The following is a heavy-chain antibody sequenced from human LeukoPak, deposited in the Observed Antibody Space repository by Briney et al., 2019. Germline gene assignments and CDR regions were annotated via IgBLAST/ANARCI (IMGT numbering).Heavy chain of an antibody. J-gene: IGHJ3*01. CDR2: TNGSGSSQ. CDR1: GFTFTTYA. D-gene: IGHD4-17*01. CDR3: AKETSDYGDYVSAFDV. V-gene: IGHV3-23*01. Sequence: GGSLRLSCAASGFTFTTYAMSWVPQAPGKGWEWVSSTNGSGSSQYYADSVKGRFTSSGDYSKNTPFLQMNSLRAEDTAVYYCAKETSDYGDYVSAFDVWGQGTMVTVSS.